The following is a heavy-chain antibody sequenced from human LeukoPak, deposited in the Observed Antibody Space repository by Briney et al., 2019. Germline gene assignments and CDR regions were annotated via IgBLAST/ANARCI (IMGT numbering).Heavy chain of an antibody. CDR3: AKDIGIVEAIGPSLDY. Sequence: GGSLRLSCAASGFIFSSHEMNWVRQAPGKGLEGVSYISSSGNIIYYADSVKGRFTISRDNAKNSLYLQMNSLRAEDTALYYCAKDIGIVEAIGPSLDYWGQGPLVTVSS. V-gene: IGHV3-48*03. CDR2: ISSSGNII. CDR1: GFIFSSHE. D-gene: IGHD1-26*01. J-gene: IGHJ4*02.